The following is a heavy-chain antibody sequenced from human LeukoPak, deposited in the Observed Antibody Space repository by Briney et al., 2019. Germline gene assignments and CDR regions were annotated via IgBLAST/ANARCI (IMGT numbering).Heavy chain of an antibody. J-gene: IGHJ6*03. CDR3: ARDRDYYDSSGLGYYYMDV. CDR2: IKQDGSEK. V-gene: IGHV3-7*01. D-gene: IGHD3-22*01. Sequence: GGSLRLSCAASGFTFSSYWMSWVRQAPGKGLEWVANIKQDGSEKYYVDSVKGRFTISRDNAKNSLYLQMNSLRAEDTAVYYCARDRDYYDSSGLGYYYMDVWGKGTTVTIS. CDR1: GFTFSSYW.